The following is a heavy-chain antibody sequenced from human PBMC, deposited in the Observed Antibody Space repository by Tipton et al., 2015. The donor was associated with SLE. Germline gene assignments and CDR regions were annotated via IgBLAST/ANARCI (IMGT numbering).Heavy chain of an antibody. Sequence: SLRLSCTGSGFLFGDYAMSWVRQAPGKGLEWVSYISDTGSLVSYADSVKGRFTISRDNAKNSLYLQLNSLRVEDSAVYHCARDDTTDSSGMNAFDLWGRGTVVTVSS. CDR2: ISDTGSLV. J-gene: IGHJ3*01. CDR1: GFLFGDYA. D-gene: IGHD1-26*01. V-gene: IGHV3-48*03. CDR3: ARDDTTDSSGMNAFDL.